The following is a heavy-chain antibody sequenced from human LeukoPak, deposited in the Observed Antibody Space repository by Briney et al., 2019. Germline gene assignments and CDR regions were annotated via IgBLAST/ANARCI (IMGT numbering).Heavy chain of an antibody. CDR1: GYSISSGYY. V-gene: IGHV4-38-2*02. J-gene: IGHJ4*02. Sequence: SETLSLTCTVSGYSISSGYYWGWIRQPPGEGLEWIGSIYHSGSTYYNPSLKSRVTISVDTSKNQFSLKLSSVTAADTAVYYCARDLGPAASFSDYWGQGTLVTVSS. CDR3: ARDLGPAASFSDY. CDR2: IYHSGST. D-gene: IGHD2-2*01.